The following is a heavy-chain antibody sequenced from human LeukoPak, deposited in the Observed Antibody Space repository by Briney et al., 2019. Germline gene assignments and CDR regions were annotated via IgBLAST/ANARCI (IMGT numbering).Heavy chain of an antibody. V-gene: IGHV4-59*01. CDR3: AKVKVTYYYDGDRYYYFDY. CDR1: GGAITGSY. J-gene: IGHJ4*02. CDR2: IYYSGTT. Sequence: SETLSLTCNVSGGAITGSYWAWLRQPPGKGLESIGYIYYSGTTNYNPSLEGRVSISVDTSKRQFSLMLRSVTAADTAVYYCAKVKVTYYYDGDRYYYFDYWGQGTLVTVSS. D-gene: IGHD3-22*01.